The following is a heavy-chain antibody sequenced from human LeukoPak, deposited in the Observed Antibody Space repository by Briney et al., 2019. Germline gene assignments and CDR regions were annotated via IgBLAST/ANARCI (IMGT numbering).Heavy chain of an antibody. CDR3: ARQYSSSSSLDY. CDR1: GGSISSFY. V-gene: IGHV4-59*08. D-gene: IGHD6-6*01. J-gene: IGHJ4*02. Sequence: PSETLSLTCTVSGGSISSFYWSWIRLPPGMGLEWIGYIYSSGSTNYNPSLKSRVTISVDTSKNQFSLKLSSVTAADTAVYYCARQYSSSSSLDYWGQGTLVTVSS. CDR2: IYSSGST.